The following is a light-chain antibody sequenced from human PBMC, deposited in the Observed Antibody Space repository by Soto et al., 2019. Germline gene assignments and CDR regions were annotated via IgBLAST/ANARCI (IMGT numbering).Light chain of an antibody. CDR1: EYVRTI. Sequence: TQSPATLSLSPGERATLSCRASEYVRTIVDWYQQKPGQAPRLRIFGASTRASGIPARFSGSGSGTEFTLSFSSLQSEDFAVYYCQQYNNRRTFGQGTKVDIK. V-gene: IGKV3-15*01. CDR2: GAS. J-gene: IGKJ1*01. CDR3: QQYNNRRT.